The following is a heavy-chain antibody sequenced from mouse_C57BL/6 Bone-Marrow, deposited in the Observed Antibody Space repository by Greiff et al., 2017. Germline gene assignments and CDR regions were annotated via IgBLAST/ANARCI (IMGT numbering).Heavy chain of an antibody. V-gene: IGHV14-4*01. J-gene: IGHJ3*01. Sequence: EVQLQQSGAELVRPGASVKLSCTASGFNIKDDYMHWVKQRPEQGLEWIGWIDPENGDTEYASKFQGKATITADTSSNTAYLQLSSLTSEDTAVYYCARSRPALYDYDRRFAYWGQGTLVTVSA. CDR2: IDPENGDT. D-gene: IGHD2-4*01. CDR1: GFNIKDDY. CDR3: ARSRPALYDYDRRFAY.